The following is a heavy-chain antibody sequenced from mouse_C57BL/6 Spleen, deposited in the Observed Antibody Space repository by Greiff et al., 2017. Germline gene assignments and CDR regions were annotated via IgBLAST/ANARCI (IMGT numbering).Heavy chain of an antibody. CDR3: ARSFFDY. Sequence: VQLQQSGPELVKPGASVKISCKASGYTFTDYYMNWVKQSHGKSLEWIGDINPNNGGTSYNQKFKGKATLTVDTASSTAYMELRSLTSEDSAVYYCARSFFDYWGQGTTLTVSS. CDR2: INPNNGGT. V-gene: IGHV1-26*01. J-gene: IGHJ2*01. CDR1: GYTFTDYY.